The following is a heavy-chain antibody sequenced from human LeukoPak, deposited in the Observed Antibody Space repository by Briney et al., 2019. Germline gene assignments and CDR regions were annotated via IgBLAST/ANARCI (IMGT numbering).Heavy chain of an antibody. V-gene: IGHV4-4*09. CDR3: ARRRDYYDSSGPSGLDALDI. Sequence: SETLSLTCTVSGGSISSYYWSWIRQPPGKGLEWIGYIYTSGSTNYNPSLKSRVTISVDTSKNQFSLKLSSVTAADTAVYYCARRRDYYDSSGPSGLDALDIWGQGTMVTVSS. CDR2: IYTSGST. CDR1: GGSISSYY. J-gene: IGHJ3*02. D-gene: IGHD3-22*01.